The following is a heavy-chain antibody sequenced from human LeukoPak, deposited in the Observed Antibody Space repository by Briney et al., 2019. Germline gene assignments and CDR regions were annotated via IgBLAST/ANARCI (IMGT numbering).Heavy chain of an antibody. Sequence: SETLSLTCAVSGYSISTGYHWGWIRQPPGKGLEWIGTISHRGTTYYNLSLKSRLTISVDTSNNQFSLKLISVTAADTAVYYCARGGEFYYDSSHCWGQGILVTVSS. D-gene: IGHD3-22*01. CDR1: GYSISTGYH. CDR3: ARGGEFYYDSSHC. CDR2: ISHRGTT. V-gene: IGHV4-38-2*01. J-gene: IGHJ4*02.